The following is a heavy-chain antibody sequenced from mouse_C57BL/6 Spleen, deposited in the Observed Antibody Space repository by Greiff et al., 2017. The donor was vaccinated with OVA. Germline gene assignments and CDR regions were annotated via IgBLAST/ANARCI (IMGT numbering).Heavy chain of an antibody. Sequence: VQLQQPGAELVRPGSSVKLSCKASGYTFTSYWMHWVKQRPIQGLEWIGNIDPSDSDTHYNQKFKDKATLTVDKSSSTAYMQLSSLTSEDSAVYYCAGTYDYDVKYFDVWGKGTTVTVSS. CDR1: GYTFTSYW. J-gene: IGHJ1*03. D-gene: IGHD2-4*01. CDR3: AGTYDYDVKYFDV. CDR2: IDPSDSDT. V-gene: IGHV1-52*01.